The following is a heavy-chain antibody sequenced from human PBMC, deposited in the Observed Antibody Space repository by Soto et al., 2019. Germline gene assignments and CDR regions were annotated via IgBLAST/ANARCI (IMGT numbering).Heavy chain of an antibody. D-gene: IGHD3-10*01. CDR1: GGSISCYY. CDR3: ARDSILRVLAFDY. J-gene: IGHJ4*02. Sequence: SETLSLTCTVSGGSISCYYWSWIRQPPGKGLEWIGYIYYTGTTNYNPSLKSRVVMSLDTTKNHFSLKLSSVTAADTAVYYCARDSILRVLAFDYWGLGTLVTVSS. CDR2: IYYTGTT. V-gene: IGHV4-59*01.